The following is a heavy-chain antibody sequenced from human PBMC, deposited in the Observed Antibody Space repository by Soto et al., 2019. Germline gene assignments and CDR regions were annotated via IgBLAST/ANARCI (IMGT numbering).Heavy chain of an antibody. CDR3: ARDKAASSGYFSE. CDR2: IIPILGST. D-gene: IGHD3-22*01. CDR1: GGTFSIFG. J-gene: IGHJ4*02. Sequence: QVQLEQSGTEVKKPGSSVQVSCRSSGGTFSIFGFSWVRQAPGQGLEWMGGIIPILGSTQYAQRFQGRVTINADESTSTVYMQLNSLKSEDTAIYFCARDKAASSGYFSEWGQGTQVNVSS. V-gene: IGHV1-69*12.